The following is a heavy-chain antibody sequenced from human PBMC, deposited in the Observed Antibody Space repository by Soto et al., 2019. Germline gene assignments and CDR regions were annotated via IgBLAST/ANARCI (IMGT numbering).Heavy chain of an antibody. J-gene: IGHJ3*02. CDR3: ASXHLVGATYFRSGDAFDT. V-gene: IGHV3-30-3*01. CDR1: GFTFSSYA. D-gene: IGHD1-26*01. CDR2: ISYDGSNK. Sequence: PGGSLRLSCAASGFTFSSYAMHWVRQAPGKGLEWVAVISYDGSNKYYADSVKGRFTISRDNSKNTLYLQMNSLRAEDTAVYYCASXHLVGATYFRSGDAFDTWGQGTMVTVSS.